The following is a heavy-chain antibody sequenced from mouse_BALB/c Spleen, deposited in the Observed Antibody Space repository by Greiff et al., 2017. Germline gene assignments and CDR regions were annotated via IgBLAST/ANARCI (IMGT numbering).Heavy chain of an antibody. CDR2: IDPANGNT. J-gene: IGHJ4*01. CDR1: GFNIKDTY. Sequence: DVKLQESGAELVKPGASVKLSCTASGFNIKDTYMHWVKQRPEQGLEWIGRIDPANGNTKYDPKFQGKATITADTSSNTAYLQLSSLTSEDTAVYYCSYYGNDDAMDYWGQGTSVTVSA. V-gene: IGHV14-3*02. CDR3: SYYGNDDAMDY. D-gene: IGHD2-2*01.